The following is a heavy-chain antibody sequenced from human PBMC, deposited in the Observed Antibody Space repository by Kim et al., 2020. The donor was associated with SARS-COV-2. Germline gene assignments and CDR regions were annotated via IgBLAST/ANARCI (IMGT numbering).Heavy chain of an antibody. J-gene: IGHJ4*02. V-gene: IGHV3-23*01. D-gene: IGHD3-22*01. Sequence: GGSLRLSCAASGFTFSSYAMSWVRQAPGKGLEWVSAISGSGGSTYYADSVKGRFTISRDNSKNTLYLQMNSLRAEDTAVYYCAKARITMIVVAGGFPFDYWGQGTLVTVSS. CDR2: ISGSGGST. CDR3: AKARITMIVVAGGFPFDY. CDR1: GFTFSSYA.